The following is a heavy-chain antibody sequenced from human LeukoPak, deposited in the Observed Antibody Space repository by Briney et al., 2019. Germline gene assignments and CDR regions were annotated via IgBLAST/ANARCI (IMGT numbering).Heavy chain of an antibody. CDR2: IYYSGST. J-gene: IGHJ3*02. CDR1: GGSISSGDYY. D-gene: IGHD1-26*01. Sequence: SQTLSLTCTVSGGSISSGDYYWSWIRQPPGNGLEWIGYIYYSGSTYYNPSLKSRVTISVNTSKKQFSLKLSSVTAADTAVYWCARGQLGDAFDIWGQGTMVTVSS. CDR3: ARGQLGDAFDI. V-gene: IGHV4-30-4*01.